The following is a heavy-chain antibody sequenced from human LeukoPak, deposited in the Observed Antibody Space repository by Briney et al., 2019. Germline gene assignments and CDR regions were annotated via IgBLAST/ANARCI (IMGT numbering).Heavy chain of an antibody. V-gene: IGHV1-8*01. CDR2: MNPNSGNT. Sequence: ASVKVSCKASGYTFTSYDINWVRQATGQGLEWMGWMNPNSGNTGYAQKFQGRVTMTRDMSTSTVYMELSNLRSEDTAVYYCARTGSSTSKFDYWGQGTLVTVSS. CDR1: GYTFTSYD. J-gene: IGHJ4*02. D-gene: IGHD2-2*01. CDR3: ARTGSSTSKFDY.